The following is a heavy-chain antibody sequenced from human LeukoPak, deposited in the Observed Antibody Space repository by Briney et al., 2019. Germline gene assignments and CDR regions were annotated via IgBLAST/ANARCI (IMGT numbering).Heavy chain of an antibody. CDR1: GYTFTTYG. CDR3: ARDKGSSWYGEYFDY. V-gene: IGHV1-18*01. CDR2: ISAYNGYT. Sequence: GASVKVSCKASGYTFTTYGITWVRQAPGQGLEWMGWISAYNGYTNYAQNLQGRVTMTTDTSTSTAYMELRSLRPDDTAVYYCARDKGSSWYGEYFDYWGQGTLVTVSS. D-gene: IGHD6-13*01. J-gene: IGHJ4*02.